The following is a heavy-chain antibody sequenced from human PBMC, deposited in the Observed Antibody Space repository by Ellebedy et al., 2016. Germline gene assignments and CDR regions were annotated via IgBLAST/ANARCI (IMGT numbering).Heavy chain of an antibody. D-gene: IGHD3-10*01. V-gene: IGHV4-59*12. CDR3: ARGRVTYDS. CDR2: IYYSGST. CDR1: GGSISRYY. J-gene: IGHJ4*02. Sequence: SETLSLXCTVSGGSISRYYWSWIRQPPGKGLEWIGYIYYSGSTNYNPSLKSRVTISVDTSKNQFSLELYTVTAADTAVYYCARGRVTYDSWGQGTQVTVSS.